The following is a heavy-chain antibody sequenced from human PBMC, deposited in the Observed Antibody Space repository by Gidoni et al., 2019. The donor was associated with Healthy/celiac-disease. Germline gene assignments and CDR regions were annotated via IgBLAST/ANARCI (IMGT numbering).Heavy chain of an antibody. CDR1: GGSFSGYY. Sequence: QVQLQQWGAGLLKPSETLSLTCAVYGGSFSGYYWSWIRQPPGKGLEWIGEINHSGSTNYNPSLKSRVTISVDTSKNQFSLKLSSVTAADTAVYYCARGIILTGYPPRLRFDPWGQGTLVTVSS. V-gene: IGHV4-34*01. CDR3: ARGIILTGYPPRLRFDP. CDR2: INHSGST. J-gene: IGHJ5*02. D-gene: IGHD3-9*01.